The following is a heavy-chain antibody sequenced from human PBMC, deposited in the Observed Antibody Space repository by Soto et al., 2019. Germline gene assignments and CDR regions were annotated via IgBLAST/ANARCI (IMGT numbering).Heavy chain of an antibody. CDR1: GSSFSGYY. D-gene: IGHD3-16*01. V-gene: IGHV4-34*01. CDR2: INHSGNT. Sequence: SETLSLTCAIYGSSFSGYYWGWIRQPPGRGLEWIGEINHSGNTNYNPSLQSRVTISADTSKNQFSLKLRSVTAADTAVYYCARSPTYYNYVWGNSTYWGLGTLVTVSS. CDR3: ARSPTYYNYVWGNSTY. J-gene: IGHJ4*02.